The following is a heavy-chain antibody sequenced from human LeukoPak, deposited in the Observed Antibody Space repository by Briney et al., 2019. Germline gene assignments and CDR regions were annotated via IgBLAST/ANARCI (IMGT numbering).Heavy chain of an antibody. D-gene: IGHD3-10*01. V-gene: IGHV3-66*04. CDR3: ARQLLHDYGSGSCRDDY. CDR2: IYSGGST. J-gene: IGHJ4*02. CDR1: GFIVSSNY. Sequence: GGSLRLSCAASGFIVSSNYMSWVRQAPGKGLEWVSVIYSGGSTYYADSVKGRFTISRDNSKNTLYLQMNSLRAEDTAVYYCARQLLHDYGSGSCRDDYWGQGTLVTVSS.